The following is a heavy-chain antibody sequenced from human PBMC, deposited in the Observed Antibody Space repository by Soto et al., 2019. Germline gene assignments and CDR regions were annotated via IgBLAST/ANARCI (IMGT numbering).Heavy chain of an antibody. CDR3: ARQPSYDFWNGLLYGMDV. CDR1: GGSISSSSYY. V-gene: IGHV4-39*01. Sequence: QLQLQESGPGLVKPSETLSLTCTVSGGSISSSSYYWGWIRQPPGKGLEWIGSIYYSGSTYYNPSLKSRVTISVDTSKNQFSLKLSSVTAADTAVYYCARQPSYDFWNGLLYGMDVWGQGTTVTVSS. D-gene: IGHD3-3*01. CDR2: IYYSGST. J-gene: IGHJ6*02.